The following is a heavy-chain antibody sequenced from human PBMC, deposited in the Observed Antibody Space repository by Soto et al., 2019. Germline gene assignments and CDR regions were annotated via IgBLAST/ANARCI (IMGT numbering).Heavy chain of an antibody. CDR3: ATAAQIARHNWLDP. CDR1: GYTLTELS. Sequence: ASVKVSCKVSGYTLTELSMHWVRQAPGKGLEGMGGFDPEDGETIYAQKFQGRVTMTEDTSKDTAYMELSSLRSEDTAVYYCATAAQIARHNWLDPWCEGNLVTVSS. J-gene: IGHJ5*02. V-gene: IGHV1-24*01. CDR2: FDPEDGET.